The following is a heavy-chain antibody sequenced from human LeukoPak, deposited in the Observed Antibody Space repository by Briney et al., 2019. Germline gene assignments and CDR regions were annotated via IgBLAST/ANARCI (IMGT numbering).Heavy chain of an antibody. V-gene: IGHV4-34*01. D-gene: IGHD2-2*01. CDR2: INHSGST. Sequence: SETLSLTCAVYGGSFSGYYWSWIRQPPGKGLEWIGEINHSGSTNYNPSLKSRVTISVDTSKNQFSLKLSSVTAADTAVYYCARGPQVVPAAIGYGMDVWGQGTTVTVSS. J-gene: IGHJ6*02. CDR1: GGSFSGYY. CDR3: ARGPQVVPAAIGYGMDV.